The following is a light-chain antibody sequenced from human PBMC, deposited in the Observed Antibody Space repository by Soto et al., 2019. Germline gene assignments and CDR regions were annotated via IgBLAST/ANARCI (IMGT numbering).Light chain of an antibody. J-gene: IGKJ2*01. CDR3: QQRSDWPPYT. Sequence: EIVLTQSPATLSLSPGERATLSCRASQSVSSYLAWYQQKADQPPRLLIYDASNRATGIPARFSGSGSGKDFTLTISSLEPEDFAVYYWQQRSDWPPYTFGQGTKLEIK. CDR2: DAS. CDR1: QSVSSY. V-gene: IGKV3-11*01.